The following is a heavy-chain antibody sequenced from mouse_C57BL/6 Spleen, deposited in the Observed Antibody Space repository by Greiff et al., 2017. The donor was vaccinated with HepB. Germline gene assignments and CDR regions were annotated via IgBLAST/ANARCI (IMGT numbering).Heavy chain of an antibody. CDR2: IYPGNGDT. V-gene: IGHV1-82*01. CDR3: AIYYYGSSSFAY. CDR1: GYAFSSSW. J-gene: IGHJ3*01. Sequence: VQLVESGPELVKPGASVKISCKASGYAFSSSWMNWVKQRPGKGLAWIGRIYPGNGDTNYNGKFKGKATLTADKSSSTAYMQLSSLTSEDSAVYFCAIYYYGSSSFAYWGQGTLVTVSA. D-gene: IGHD1-1*01.